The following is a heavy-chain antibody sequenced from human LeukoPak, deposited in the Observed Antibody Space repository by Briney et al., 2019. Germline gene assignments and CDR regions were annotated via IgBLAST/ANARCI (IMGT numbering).Heavy chain of an antibody. V-gene: IGHV1-18*01. CDR2: ISGKNGNT. J-gene: IGHJ4*02. CDR1: GYTFTTYG. Sequence: ASVKVSCKASGYTFTTYGISWVRQAPGQGLGWMGWISGKNGNTDYAQKLQGRATMTTDTSTSTAYMELRSLRSDDTAVYYCARADCTSPSCYHNFDYWGQGTLVTVSS. CDR3: ARADCTSPSCYHNFDY. D-gene: IGHD2-2*01.